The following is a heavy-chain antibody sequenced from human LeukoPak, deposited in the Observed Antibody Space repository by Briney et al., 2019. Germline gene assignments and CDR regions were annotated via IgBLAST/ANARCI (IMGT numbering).Heavy chain of an antibody. J-gene: IGHJ4*02. Sequence: SETLCLTCTVSGGSISSSSYYWGWIRQPPGKGLEWIGCIYYSGSTYYNPSLKSRVTISVDTSKTPFSLKLRSVTAADTAVYYCARRRMVRGVIISYQPVDYWGQGTLVTVSS. CDR2: IYYSGST. V-gene: IGHV4-39*01. CDR1: GGSISSSSYY. D-gene: IGHD3-10*01. CDR3: ARRRMVRGVIISYQPVDY.